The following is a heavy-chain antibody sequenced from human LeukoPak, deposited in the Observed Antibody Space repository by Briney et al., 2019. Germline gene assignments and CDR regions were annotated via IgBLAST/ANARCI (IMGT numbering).Heavy chain of an antibody. V-gene: IGHV4-34*01. Sequence: PSETLSLTCAVYGGSFSGYYWSWIRQPLGKGLEWIGEINHSGSTNYNPSLKSRVTISVDTSKNQFSLKLSSVTAADTAVYYCASHYGSGSSFDYWGQGTLVTVSS. D-gene: IGHD3-10*01. J-gene: IGHJ4*02. CDR3: ASHYGSGSSFDY. CDR2: INHSGST. CDR1: GGSFSGYY.